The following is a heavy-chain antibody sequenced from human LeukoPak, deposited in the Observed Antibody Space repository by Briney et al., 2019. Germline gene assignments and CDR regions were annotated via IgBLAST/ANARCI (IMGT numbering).Heavy chain of an antibody. Sequence: PGGSLRLSCAASGFTFSNAWMSWVRQAPGKGLEWVGRIKSKTDGGTTDYAAPVKGRFTISRDDSKNTLYLQMNSLKTEDTAVYYCTGNDFWSGWGYYYYYMDVWGKGTTVTVSS. CDR3: TGNDFWSGWGYYYYYMDV. CDR1: GFTFSNAW. CDR2: IKSKTDGGTT. D-gene: IGHD3-3*01. J-gene: IGHJ6*03. V-gene: IGHV3-15*01.